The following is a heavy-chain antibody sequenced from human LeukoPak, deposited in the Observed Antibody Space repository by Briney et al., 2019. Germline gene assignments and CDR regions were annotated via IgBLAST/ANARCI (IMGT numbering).Heavy chain of an antibody. Sequence: GGSLRLSCAASGFTFSNYNMNWVRQTPGKGLEWVSSITRSSIYTFYADSVKGRFTISRDNAKNSLYLQMNSLRAEDTAVYYCAREPYGSGGIDAFDIWGQGTMVTVSS. CDR3: AREPYGSGGIDAFDI. CDR1: GFTFSNYN. V-gene: IGHV3-21*01. J-gene: IGHJ3*02. D-gene: IGHD3-10*01. CDR2: ITRSSIYT.